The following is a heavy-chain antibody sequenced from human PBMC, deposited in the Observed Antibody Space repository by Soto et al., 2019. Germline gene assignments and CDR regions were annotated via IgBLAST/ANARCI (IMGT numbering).Heavy chain of an antibody. V-gene: IGHV3-7*03. CDR1: GFTFSSYW. CDR2: IKQDGSEK. CDR3: AGGYCTNGVCYSGAFDI. D-gene: IGHD2-8*01. Sequence: GGSLRLSCAASGFTFSSYWMSWVRQAPGKGLEWVANIKQDGSEKYYVDSVKGRFTISRDNAKNSLYLQMNSLRAEDAAVYYCAGGYCTNGVCYSGAFDIWGQGTMVTVSS. J-gene: IGHJ3*02.